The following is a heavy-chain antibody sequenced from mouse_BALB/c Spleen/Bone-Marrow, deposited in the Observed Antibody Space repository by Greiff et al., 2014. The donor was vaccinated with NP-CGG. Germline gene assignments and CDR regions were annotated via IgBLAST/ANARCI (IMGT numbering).Heavy chain of an antibody. CDR1: GYTFTSYV. CDR3: ARRGRIAEALGY. V-gene: IGHV1-14*01. J-gene: IGHJ2*01. CDR2: INPYTDGT. D-gene: IGHD6-1*01. Sequence: VQLQQPGPEQVKPGASVKMSCKASGYTFTSYVMHWVQQKPGQGLEWIGYINPYTDGTKYNEKFKGKATMTSDKSSSTAYMELSSLTSEDSAVYYCARRGRIAEALGYWGQGTTLTVSS.